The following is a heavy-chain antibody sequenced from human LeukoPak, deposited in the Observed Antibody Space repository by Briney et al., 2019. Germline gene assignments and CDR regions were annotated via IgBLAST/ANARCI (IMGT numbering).Heavy chain of an antibody. J-gene: IGHJ4*02. V-gene: IGHV3-23*01. CDR2: ISGSGGST. D-gene: IGHD3-9*01. Sequence: QTGGSLRLSCAASGFTFSSYAMSWVRQAPGKGLEWVSAISGSGGSTYYADSVKDRFTISRDNSKNTLYLQMNSLRAEDTAVYYCAKDPAARYDILTGYPFDYWGQGTLVTVSS. CDR1: GFTFSSYA. CDR3: AKDPAARYDILTGYPFDY.